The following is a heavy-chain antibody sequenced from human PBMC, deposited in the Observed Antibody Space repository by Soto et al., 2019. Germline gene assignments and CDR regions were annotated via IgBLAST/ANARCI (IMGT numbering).Heavy chain of an antibody. CDR2: INWSGGSS. J-gene: IGHJ3*01. D-gene: IGHD2-15*01. Sequence: GGSLRLSCAASGFTFDDFAMHWVRQAPGRGLEWVSGINWSGGSSGYSDSVKGRFTISRDNAKNSLYLEMNSLRVEDTALLYCVNAHDQHLVAGGPSDTRGQGTTV. CDR3: VNAHDQHLVAGGPSDT. V-gene: IGHV3-9*01. CDR1: GFTFDDFA.